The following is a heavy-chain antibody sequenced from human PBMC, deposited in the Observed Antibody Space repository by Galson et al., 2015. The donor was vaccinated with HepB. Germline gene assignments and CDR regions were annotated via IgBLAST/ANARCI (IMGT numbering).Heavy chain of an antibody. Sequence: SVKVSCKASGGTFSSYTISWVRQAPGQGLEWMGRIIPILGIANYAQKFQGRVTITADKSTSTAYMELSSLRSEDTAVYYCARGPFGYYDSSGHSDAFDIWGQGTMVTVSS. CDR2: IIPILGIA. J-gene: IGHJ3*02. D-gene: IGHD3-22*01. V-gene: IGHV1-69*02. CDR3: ARGPFGYYDSSGHSDAFDI. CDR1: GGTFSSYT.